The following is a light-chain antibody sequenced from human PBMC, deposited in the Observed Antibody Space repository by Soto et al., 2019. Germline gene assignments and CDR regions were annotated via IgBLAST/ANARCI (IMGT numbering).Light chain of an antibody. J-gene: IGKJ1*01. V-gene: IGKV3-20*01. Sequence: EIVLTQSPATLSLSPWGRGTLXKRASQSVGSNLAWYQQKPGQAPRLLIYGASTRATGVPPRFSGSGSGTDFTLTISRLEPEDFAVYYCQQYDDSPPWTFGQGTKVDIK. CDR3: QQYDDSPPWT. CDR1: QSVGSN. CDR2: GAS.